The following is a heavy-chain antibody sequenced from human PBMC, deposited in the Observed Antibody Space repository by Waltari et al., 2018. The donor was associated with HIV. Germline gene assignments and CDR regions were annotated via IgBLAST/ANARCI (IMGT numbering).Heavy chain of an antibody. CDR2: ISGSGGST. V-gene: IGHV3-23*01. CDR1: GFTSSSYA. CDR3: AKDADGDYYFDY. Sequence: EVQLLESGGGLVQPGGSLRPSCAASGFTSSSYAMSWVRQAPGKGLEWVSAISGSGGSTYYADSVKGRFTISRDNSKNTLYLQMNSLRAEDTAVYYCAKDADGDYYFDYWGQGTLVTVSS. J-gene: IGHJ4*02. D-gene: IGHD4-17*01.